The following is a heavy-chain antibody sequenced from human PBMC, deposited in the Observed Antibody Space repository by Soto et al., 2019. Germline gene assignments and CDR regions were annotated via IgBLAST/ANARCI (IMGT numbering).Heavy chain of an antibody. CDR1: GGSISSYY. V-gene: IGHV4-59*01. CDR3: ARATGHSLFDY. D-gene: IGHD2-21*01. J-gene: IGHJ4*02. Sequence: QVQLQESGPGLVKPSETLSLTCTVSGGSISSYYWSWIRQPPGKGLAWIGYIYYSGSTNYNPSLKSRVTISVDTSKNQFSLKLSSVTAADTAVYYCARATGHSLFDYWGQGTLVTVSS. CDR2: IYYSGST.